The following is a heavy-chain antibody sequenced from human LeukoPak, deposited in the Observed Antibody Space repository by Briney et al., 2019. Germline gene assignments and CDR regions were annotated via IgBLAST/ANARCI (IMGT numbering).Heavy chain of an antibody. J-gene: IGHJ3*02. CDR3: AKDRGCHCCCSLRDAFDI. Sequence: GGSLRLSCAASGFTFSSYAMSWVRQAPGKGLEWVSDISGSGGNTYYADSVKGRFTISRDNSKNTLYLQMNSLSAEDTAVYYCAKDRGCHCCCSLRDAFDIWRQGTIVSV. V-gene: IGHV3-23*01. CDR2: ISGSGGNT. CDR1: GFTFSSYA. D-gene: IGHD2-15*01.